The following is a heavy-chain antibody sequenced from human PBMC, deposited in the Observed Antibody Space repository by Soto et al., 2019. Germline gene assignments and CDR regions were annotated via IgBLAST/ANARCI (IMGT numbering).Heavy chain of an antibody. Sequence: PSETLSLTCTVSGGSISSSSYYWDWIRQPPGKGLEWIGSIYYSGSTYYNPSLKSRVTISVDTSKNQFSLKLSSVTAADTAVYYCARITTVKGAAAGFYYYYGMDVWGQGTTVTVSS. D-gene: IGHD6-13*01. CDR1: GGSISSSSYY. CDR3: ARITTVKGAAAGFYYYYGMDV. CDR2: IYYSGST. J-gene: IGHJ6*02. V-gene: IGHV4-39*01.